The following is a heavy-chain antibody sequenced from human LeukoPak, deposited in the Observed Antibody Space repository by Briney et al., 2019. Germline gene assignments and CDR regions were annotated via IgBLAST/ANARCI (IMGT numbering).Heavy chain of an antibody. D-gene: IGHD4-23*01. J-gene: IGHJ5*02. Sequence: PSETLSLTCAVYGGSFSGYYWSWIRQPPGKGLEWIGEINHSGSTNYNPSLKSRVTISVDTSKNQFSLKLSSVTAADTAVYYCARGYGGKRRKWFDPWGQGTPVTVSS. CDR2: INHSGST. CDR1: GGSFSGYY. CDR3: ARGYGGKRRKWFDP. V-gene: IGHV4-34*01.